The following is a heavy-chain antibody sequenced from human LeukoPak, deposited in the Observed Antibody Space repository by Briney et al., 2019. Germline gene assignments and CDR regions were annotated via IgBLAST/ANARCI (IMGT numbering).Heavy chain of an antibody. D-gene: IGHD1-26*01. V-gene: IGHV4-59*01. CDR1: GGSISSYY. CDR3: ARDLIVGATRIGAFDY. CDR2: IYYSGST. J-gene: IGHJ4*02. Sequence: PSETLSLTCTVSGGSISSYYWSWIRQPPGKGLEWIGYIYYSGSTNYNPSLKSRVTISVDTSKNQFSLKLSSVTAADTAVYYCARDLIVGATRIGAFDYWGQGTLVTVSS.